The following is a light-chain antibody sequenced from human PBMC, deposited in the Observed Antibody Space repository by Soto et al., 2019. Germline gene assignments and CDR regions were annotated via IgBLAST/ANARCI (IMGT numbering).Light chain of an antibody. CDR1: QGVTTN. CDR3: QQYGSPWT. CDR2: DVS. V-gene: IGKV3-15*01. Sequence: EIVMTQSPATLSVSPGERATLSCRAGQGVTTNFAWYQQKSGQSPRLLIYDVSTRATGIPARFSGSGSGTECTLTINSLQSEDFAVYYCQQYGSPWTFGQGTKVDIK. J-gene: IGKJ1*01.